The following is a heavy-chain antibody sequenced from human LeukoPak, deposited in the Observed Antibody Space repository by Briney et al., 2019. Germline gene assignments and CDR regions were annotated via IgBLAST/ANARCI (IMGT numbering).Heavy chain of an antibody. CDR3: SITMLREVINSLDY. Sequence: GGSLRLSCAASGFTFSSHWMHWVRQAPGKGPVWVSRINSDGSSTAYADSVKGRFTISRDNAKNTLYLQMNSLRAEDTAVYYCSITMLREVINSLDYWGQGTLVTVSS. CDR1: GFTFSSHW. J-gene: IGHJ4*02. V-gene: IGHV3-74*01. D-gene: IGHD3-10*01. CDR2: INSDGSST.